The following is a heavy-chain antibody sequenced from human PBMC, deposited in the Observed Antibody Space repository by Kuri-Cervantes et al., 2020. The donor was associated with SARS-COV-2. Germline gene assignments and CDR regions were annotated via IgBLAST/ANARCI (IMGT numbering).Heavy chain of an antibody. Sequence: GGSLRLSCAASGFTFSSYWMSWVRQAPGKGLEWVANIKQDGSEKYYVDSVKGRFTISRDNAKNSLHLQMNSLRAEDTAVYYCARALLGLLVDYWGQGTLVTVSS. J-gene: IGHJ4*02. CDR2: IKQDGSEK. CDR1: GFTFSSYW. V-gene: IGHV3-7*01. CDR3: ARALLGLLVDY. D-gene: IGHD7-27*01.